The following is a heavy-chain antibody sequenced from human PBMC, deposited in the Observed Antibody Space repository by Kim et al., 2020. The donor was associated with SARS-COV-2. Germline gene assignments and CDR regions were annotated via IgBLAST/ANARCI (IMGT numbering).Heavy chain of an antibody. Sequence: ASVKVSCKASGYTFNNYGVTWVRQAPGQGLEWMGWISPYNSNTKYAQMVEDRVTLTLDTSTNTAVMELRSLTSDDTGVYYCSRLMYDFSGRYLDIPYYYNADVWGQGNTVTVSS. CDR1: GYTFNNYG. J-gene: IGHJ6*02. V-gene: IGHV1-18*01. D-gene: IGHD3-22*01. CDR3: SRLMYDFSGRYLDIPYYYNADV. CDR2: ISPYNSNT.